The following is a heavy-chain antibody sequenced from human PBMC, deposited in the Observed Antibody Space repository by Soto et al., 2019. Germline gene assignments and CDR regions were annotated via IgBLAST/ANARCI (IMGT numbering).Heavy chain of an antibody. CDR1: GFTFSDYY. Sequence: GGSLRLSCAASGFTFSDYYMSWIRQAPGKGLEWVSYISSSGSTIYYADSVKGRFTISRDNAKNSLYLQMNSLRAEDTAVYYCARGVAYYDFWSGYYYFDYWGQGTLVTVSS. J-gene: IGHJ4*02. D-gene: IGHD3-3*01. V-gene: IGHV3-11*04. CDR2: ISSSGSTI. CDR3: ARGVAYYDFWSGYYYFDY.